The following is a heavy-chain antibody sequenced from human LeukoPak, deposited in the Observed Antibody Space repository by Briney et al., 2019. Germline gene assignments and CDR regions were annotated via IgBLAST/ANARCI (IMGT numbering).Heavy chain of an antibody. D-gene: IGHD4-23*01. CDR3: ARTVAALTTGVGVSDY. Sequence: EASVKVSCKASGYTFTGYYMHWVRQAPGQGLEWMGWISAYNGNTNYAQKLQGRVTMTTDTSTSTAYMELRSLRSDDTAVYYCARTVAALTTGVGVSDYWGQGTLVTVSS. CDR2: ISAYNGNT. J-gene: IGHJ4*02. V-gene: IGHV1-18*04. CDR1: GYTFTGYY.